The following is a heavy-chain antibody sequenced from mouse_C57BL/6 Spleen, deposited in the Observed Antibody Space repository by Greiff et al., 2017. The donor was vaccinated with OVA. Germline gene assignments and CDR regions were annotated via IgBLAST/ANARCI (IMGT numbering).Heavy chain of an antibody. D-gene: IGHD1-1*01. CDR1: GFTFSDYG. CDR3: ARIITTVVEDAMDY. CDR2: ISSGSSTI. J-gene: IGHJ4*01. Sequence: VQLQQSGGGLVKPGGSLKLSCAASGFTFSDYGMHWVRQAPEKGLEWVAYISSGSSTIYYADTVKGRFTISRDNAKNTLFLQMTSLRSEDTAMYYCARIITTVVEDAMDYWGQGTSVTVSS. V-gene: IGHV5-17*01.